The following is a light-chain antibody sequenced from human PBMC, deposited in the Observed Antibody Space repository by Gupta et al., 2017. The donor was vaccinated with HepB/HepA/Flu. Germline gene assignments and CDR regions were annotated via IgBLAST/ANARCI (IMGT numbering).Light chain of an antibody. CDR2: DAS. Sequence: DVHVPQSPSSLSASVGDRVTITCQASQDISNYLNWYQQKPRKAPKLLLYDASNFETVVASRFSGRGCGKDFTFTIRGQPPEDIVSYYRQHNDNLLSFTFGHGTKVDIK. V-gene: IGKV1-33*01. CDR1: QDISNY. J-gene: IGKJ3*01. CDR3: QHNDNLLSFT.